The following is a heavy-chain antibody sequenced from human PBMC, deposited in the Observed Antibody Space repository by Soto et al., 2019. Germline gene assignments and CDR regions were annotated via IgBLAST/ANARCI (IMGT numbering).Heavy chain of an antibody. CDR2: IKSRSDGGAI. CDR1: GFIFNNAW. J-gene: IGHJ4*02. CDR3: TTLFRVDYYFDY. V-gene: IGHV3-15*01. D-gene: IGHD3-3*01. Sequence: VQLVESGGGLVKPGGSLRLSCAASGFIFNNAWMTWVRQAPGKGLGWVGSIKSRSDGGAIDYAAPVKGRFTISRDDSKNTLYLQMDSLNTEDTAVYYCTTLFRVDYYFDYWGQGTLVTVSS.